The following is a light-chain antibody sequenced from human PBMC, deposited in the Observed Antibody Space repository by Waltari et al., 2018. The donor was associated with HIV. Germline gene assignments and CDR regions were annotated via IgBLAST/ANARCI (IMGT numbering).Light chain of an antibody. CDR1: DTAFSLYKF. J-gene: IGLJ3*02. CDR2: DVD. V-gene: IGLV2-14*03. CDR3: ASFTGDNTVM. Sequence: AVTQPASVSGLPGQSTTISCTGDDTAFSLYKFVSWYQQHSGKPPRLILYDVDSRASGVSDRFSGSRSGNTASLTISGLRAEDEGHYYCASFTGDNTVMFGGGTEVTVL.